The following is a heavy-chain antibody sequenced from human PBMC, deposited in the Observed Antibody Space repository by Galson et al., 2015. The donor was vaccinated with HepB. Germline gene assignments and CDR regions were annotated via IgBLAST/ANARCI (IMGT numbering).Heavy chain of an antibody. Sequence: SLRLSCPASGFAVRVHSMDCVLQAPGKGLEWVANINQDGSEKYYVDAVKGRFTIARDYAKNSLYLQMNRLKAEDTAVYYCARDVTVPVLGSFDIWGQGTMVTVSS. CDR2: INQDGSEK. J-gene: IGHJ3*02. CDR1: GFAVRVHS. CDR3: ARDVTVPVLGSFDI. V-gene: IGHV3-7*01. D-gene: IGHD2/OR15-2a*01.